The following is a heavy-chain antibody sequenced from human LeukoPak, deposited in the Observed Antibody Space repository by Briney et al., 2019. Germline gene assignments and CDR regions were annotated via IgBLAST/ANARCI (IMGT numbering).Heavy chain of an antibody. Sequence: PGGSLRLSCAVSGFTFSNYWMSWVRQAPGKGLEWVANINQDGSQKYYVDSVKGRFTISRDNAKNSLYLQMNSLRAHDTALYYCARTPTTWGQGSLVTVSS. J-gene: IGHJ4*02. V-gene: IGHV3-7*05. CDR2: INQDGSQK. CDR3: ARTPTT. D-gene: IGHD1-14*01. CDR1: GFTFSNYW.